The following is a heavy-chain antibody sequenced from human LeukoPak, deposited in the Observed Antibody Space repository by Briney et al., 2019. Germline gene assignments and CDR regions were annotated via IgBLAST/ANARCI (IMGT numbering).Heavy chain of an antibody. CDR1: GGTFSSYA. Sequence: ASVKVSCKASGGTFSSYAISWVRQAPGQGLEWMGRIIPILGIANYAQKFQGRVTITADKSTSTAYMELSSLRSEDTAVYYCARDEGPNYYYDSKGESDAFDIWGQGTMVTVSS. CDR3: ARDEGPNYYYDSKGESDAFDI. J-gene: IGHJ3*02. D-gene: IGHD3-22*01. CDR2: IIPILGIA. V-gene: IGHV1-69*04.